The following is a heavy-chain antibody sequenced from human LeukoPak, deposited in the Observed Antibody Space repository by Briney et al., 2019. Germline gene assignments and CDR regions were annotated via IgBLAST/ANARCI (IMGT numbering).Heavy chain of an antibody. CDR1: GGTFSSYA. V-gene: IGHV1-69*13. CDR2: IIPIFGTA. D-gene: IGHD6-6*01. CDR3: ARDLEDSQWFDP. J-gene: IGHJ5*02. Sequence: SVKVSCKASGGTFSSYAISWVRQAPGQGLEWMGGIIPIFGTANYAQKFQGRVTITADESTSTAYMELSSLRSEDTAVYYCARDLEDSQWFDPWGQGTLVTVSS.